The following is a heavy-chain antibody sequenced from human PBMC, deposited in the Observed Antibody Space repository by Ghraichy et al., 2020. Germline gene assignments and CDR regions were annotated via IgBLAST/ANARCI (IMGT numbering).Heavy chain of an antibody. V-gene: IGHV3-7*03. CDR2: INRDGREK. CDR1: GFTFSSYW. Sequence: GGSLRLSCEASGFTFSSYWMSWVRQAPGKGLEWVANINRDGREKYYVDSVKGRFTISRDNARSSLYLQLNSLRAEDTAVYYCARDGGYCEGISCPGDSWGEGTLVTVDS. D-gene: IGHD2-15*01. J-gene: IGHJ4*02. CDR3: ARDGGYCEGISCPGDS.